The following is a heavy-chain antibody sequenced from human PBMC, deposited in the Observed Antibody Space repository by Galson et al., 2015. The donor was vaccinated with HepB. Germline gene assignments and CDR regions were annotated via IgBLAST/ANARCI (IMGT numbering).Heavy chain of an antibody. CDR1: GYTFTGYY. CDR2: INPNSGGT. D-gene: IGHD1-1*01. Sequence: SVKVSRKASGYTFTGYYMHWVRQAPGQGLEWMGRINPNSGGTNYAQKFQGRVTMTRDTSISTAYMELSRLRSDDTAVYYCARIRSYRWFDPWGQGTLVTVSS. V-gene: IGHV1-2*06. CDR3: ARIRSYRWFDP. J-gene: IGHJ5*02.